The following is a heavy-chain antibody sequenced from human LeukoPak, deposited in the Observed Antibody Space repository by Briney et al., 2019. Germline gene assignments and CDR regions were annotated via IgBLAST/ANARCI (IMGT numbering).Heavy chain of an antibody. CDR2: VGISSGNT. D-gene: IGHD5-12*01. J-gene: IGHJ4*01. CDR1: GFTFIDYS. V-gene: IGHV3-48*04. CDR3: ARDHRYAFDN. Sequence: GGSLRLSCAASGFTFIDYSMNWVRQAPGKGLEWISYVGISSGNTKYADSVKGRFTISGDSAKNSVFLQMNSLRVEDTAVYYCARDHRYAFDNWGHGTLVTVSS.